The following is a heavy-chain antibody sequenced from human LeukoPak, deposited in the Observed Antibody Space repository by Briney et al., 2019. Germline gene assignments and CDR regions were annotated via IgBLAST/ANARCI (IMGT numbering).Heavy chain of an antibody. Sequence: SATLSLTCTVSGGSISSYYWSWIRPPAGKGLEWIGRIYTSGSTNYNPSLKSRVTMSVDTSKNQFSLKLSSVTAADTAVYYCARGTSSSSVFYYYYGMDVWGQGTTVTVSS. CDR2: IYTSGST. V-gene: IGHV4-4*07. CDR3: ARGTSSSSVFYYYYGMDV. D-gene: IGHD6-6*01. CDR1: GGSISSYY. J-gene: IGHJ6*02.